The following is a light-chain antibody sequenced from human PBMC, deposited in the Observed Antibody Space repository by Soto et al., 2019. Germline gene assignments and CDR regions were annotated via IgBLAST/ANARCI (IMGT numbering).Light chain of an antibody. CDR3: QQRSNWLWT. Sequence: IGLTQSPATLSLSPKERATLSCRASQSVSSYLAWYQQQPGQAPRLLIYDASSRATGIPARFSGSGSGTDFTLTISSLEPEDFAVYYCQQRSNWLWTFGQGTKV. CDR1: QSVSSY. V-gene: IGKV3-11*01. J-gene: IGKJ1*01. CDR2: DAS.